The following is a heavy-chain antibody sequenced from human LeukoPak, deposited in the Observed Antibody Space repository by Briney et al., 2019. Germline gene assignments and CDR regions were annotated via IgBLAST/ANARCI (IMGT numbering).Heavy chain of an antibody. J-gene: IGHJ4*02. CDR1: GGSFSGYY. CDR2: INHSGST. CDR3: ARGPPRYDYVWGSYRSPHFDY. V-gene: IGHV4-34*01. Sequence: SETLSLTCAVYGGSFSGYYWSWIRQPPGKGLEWIGEINHSGSTNYNPSLKSRVAISVDTSKNQFSLKLSSVTAADTAVYYCARGPPRYDYVWGSYRSPHFDYWGQGTLVTVSS. D-gene: IGHD3-16*02.